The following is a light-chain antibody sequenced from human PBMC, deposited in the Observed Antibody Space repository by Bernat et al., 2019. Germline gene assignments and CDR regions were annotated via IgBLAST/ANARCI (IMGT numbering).Light chain of an antibody. Sequence: FMLTQPHSVSGSPGKTVTISCTRSSGSIANNYVQWYQQRPGSAPAMMIYENKQRPSGVPDRFAGSIDTSSNSVSLTISGLKTEDEADYYCQSFHSSNWVFGGGTKVTVL. CDR3: QSFHSSNWV. J-gene: IGLJ3*02. CDR2: ENK. CDR1: SGSIANNY. V-gene: IGLV6-57*04.